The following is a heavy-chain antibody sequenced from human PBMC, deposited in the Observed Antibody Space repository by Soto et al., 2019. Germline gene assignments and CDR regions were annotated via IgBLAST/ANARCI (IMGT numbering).Heavy chain of an antibody. D-gene: IGHD3-10*02. CDR2: ISGSGGST. Sequence: GPLRLSCAASGFTFSSYAMSWVRQAPGKGLEWVSAISGSGGSTYYADAVKGRFTISRDNSKNTLYVQMNSLRAEDTAVYYCAKDRERERLFGYHMAVCGKGTTVIVSS. CDR3: AKDRERERLFGYHMAV. CDR1: GFTFSSYA. V-gene: IGHV3-23*01. J-gene: IGHJ6*03.